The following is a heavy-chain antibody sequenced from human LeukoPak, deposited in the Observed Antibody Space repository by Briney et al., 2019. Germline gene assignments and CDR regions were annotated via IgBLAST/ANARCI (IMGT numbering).Heavy chain of an antibody. CDR1: RFSFSNYW. CDR3: ARGDTPLDP. J-gene: IGHJ5*02. Sequence: PGGSLRLSCAASRFSFSNYWMHWVRQAPGKGLVWVSRVKSDGSNPSYADSVKGRFTISRDNAENMLYLQMNTLGAEDTAVYYCARGDTPLDPWGQGTLVTVSS. V-gene: IGHV3-74*01. CDR2: VKSDGSNP.